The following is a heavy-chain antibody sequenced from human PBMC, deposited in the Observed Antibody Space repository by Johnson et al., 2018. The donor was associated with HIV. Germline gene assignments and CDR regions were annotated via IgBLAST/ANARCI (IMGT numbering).Heavy chain of an antibody. CDR2: ASFDGSNK. Sequence: QVQLVESGGGVVQPGGSLRLSCAASGFTFSNYAMDWVRQPPGKGLEWVAVASFDGSNKYYADSVKGRFTISRDNSKNTLYLQMNSLRAEDTAVYYCAKDWDVVVTADDAFDIWGQGTMVTVSS. J-gene: IGHJ3*02. V-gene: IGHV3-30*04. CDR1: GFTFSNYA. CDR3: AKDWDVVVTADDAFDI. D-gene: IGHD2-21*02.